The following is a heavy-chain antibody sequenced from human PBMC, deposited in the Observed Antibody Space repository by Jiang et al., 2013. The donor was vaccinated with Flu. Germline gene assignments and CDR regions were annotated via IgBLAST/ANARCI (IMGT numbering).Heavy chain of an antibody. J-gene: IGHJ6*04. Sequence: AEVKKPGSSVKVSCKASGGTFSSYAISWVRQAPGQGLEWMGRIIPILGIANYAQKFQGRVTITADKSTSTAYMELSSLRSEDTAVYYCARYYYGSGSYFYYYYYGMDVWGKGTTVTVSS. CDR1: GGTFSSYA. D-gene: IGHD3-10*01. CDR2: IIPILGIA. CDR3: ARYYYGSGSYFYYYYYGMDV. V-gene: IGHV1-69*04.